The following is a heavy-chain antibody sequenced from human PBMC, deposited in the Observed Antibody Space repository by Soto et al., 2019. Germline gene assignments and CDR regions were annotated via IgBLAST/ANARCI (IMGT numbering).Heavy chain of an antibody. CDR1: GGTFSSYT. CDR3: RRDQGGRYGGNYGVYY. CDR2: IIPILGIA. Sequence: QVQLVQSGAEVKKPGSSVKVSCKASGGTFSSYTISWVRQAPGQGLEWMGRIIPILGIADYAQKFQGRVTITADKPTRAAYMELSSLRCEHTAAYYCRRDQGGRYGGNYGVYYCGQGTLVTVSS. J-gene: IGHJ4*02. D-gene: IGHD4-4*01. V-gene: IGHV1-69*02.